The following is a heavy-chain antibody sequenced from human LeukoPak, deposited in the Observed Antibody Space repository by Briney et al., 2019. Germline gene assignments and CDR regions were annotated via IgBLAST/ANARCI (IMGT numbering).Heavy chain of an antibody. V-gene: IGHV1-18*01. D-gene: IGHD2-8*01. CDR2: ISAYNGNT. CDR3: ARDTESPLGYCINGVCLGDY. Sequence: ASVKFSCKASGYTFTIYGISWVRQAPGQGLEWIGWISAYNGNTNYAQKLQGRVTMTTDTSTSTAYMELRSLRSDDTAVYYCARDTESPLGYCINGVCLGDYWGQGTLVTVSS. J-gene: IGHJ4*02. CDR1: GYTFTIYG.